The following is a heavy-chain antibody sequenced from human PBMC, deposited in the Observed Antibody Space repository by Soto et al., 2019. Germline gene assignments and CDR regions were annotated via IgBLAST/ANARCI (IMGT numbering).Heavy chain of an antibody. Sequence: GGSLRLSCAASGFTLSDYYMSWIRQAPGKGLEWVSYITSSGSSIYYADSVKGRFTISRDNAKNSLYLQMNSLRAEDTAVYYCARDKGQLVPADGYWGQGTLVTVSS. D-gene: IGHD6-6*01. CDR3: ARDKGQLVPADGY. J-gene: IGHJ4*02. V-gene: IGHV3-11*01. CDR2: ITSSGSSI. CDR1: GFTLSDYY.